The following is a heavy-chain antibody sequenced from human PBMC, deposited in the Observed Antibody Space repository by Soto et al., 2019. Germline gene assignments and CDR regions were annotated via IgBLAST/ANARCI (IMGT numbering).Heavy chain of an antibody. CDR1: GGSISSSSYY. Sequence: QLQLQESGPGLVKPSETLSLTCTVSGGSISSSSYYWGWIRQPPGKGLEWIGSIYYSGSTYYNPSLKRRVTIAVDTSRNQFAPKPSSVTAADTAVYYCATLPESSSWYQDYWGQGTLVTVSA. CDR3: ATLPESSSWYQDY. CDR2: IYYSGST. J-gene: IGHJ4*02. D-gene: IGHD6-13*01. V-gene: IGHV4-39*01.